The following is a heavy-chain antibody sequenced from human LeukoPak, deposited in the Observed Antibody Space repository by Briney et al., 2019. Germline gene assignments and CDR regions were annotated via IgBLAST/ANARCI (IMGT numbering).Heavy chain of an antibody. CDR2: ISSNGGST. Sequence: GGSLRLSCAASGFTFSSYAMHWVRQAPGKGLEYVSAISSNGGSTYYANSVKGRFTISRDNSKNTLYLQMGSLRAEDMAVYYRARADYYDSSPDYWGQGTLVTVSS. D-gene: IGHD3-22*01. J-gene: IGHJ4*02. V-gene: IGHV3-64*01. CDR1: GFTFSSYA. CDR3: ARADYYDSSPDY.